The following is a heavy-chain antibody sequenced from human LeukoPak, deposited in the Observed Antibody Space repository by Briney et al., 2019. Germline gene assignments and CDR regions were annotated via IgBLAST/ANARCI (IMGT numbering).Heavy chain of an antibody. CDR1: GYTFTGYY. V-gene: IGHV1-2*02. J-gene: IGHJ3*02. CDR3: ARERGVDCSSTSCYDNDAFDI. CDR2: INPNSGGI. D-gene: IGHD2-2*01. Sequence: ASVKVSCKASGYTFTGYYMHWVRQAPGQGLERMGWINPNSGGINYAQKFQGRVTMTRDTSISTAYMELSRLRSDDTAVYYCARERGVDCSSTSCYDNDAFDIWGQGTMVTVSS.